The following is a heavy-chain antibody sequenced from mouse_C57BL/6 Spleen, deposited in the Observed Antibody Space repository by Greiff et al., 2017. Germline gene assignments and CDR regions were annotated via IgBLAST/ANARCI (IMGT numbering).Heavy chain of an antibody. CDR3: ARGTTVVARDWVAY. CDR1: GYTFTSYW. V-gene: IGHV1-52*01. D-gene: IGHD1-1*01. CDR2: IDPSASAT. Sequence: QVQLQQPGAELVRPGSSVKLSCKASGYTFTSYWMHLVKQRPIQGLEWIGNIDPSASATHYNQKFKDKATLTVDKSSSTAYMQLSSLTSEDSAVYYGARGTTVVARDWVAYWGQGTLVTVSA. J-gene: IGHJ3*01.